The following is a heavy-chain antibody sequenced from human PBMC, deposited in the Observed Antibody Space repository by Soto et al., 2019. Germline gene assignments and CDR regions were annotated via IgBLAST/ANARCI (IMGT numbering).Heavy chain of an antibody. CDR1: GLIFPNLW. CDR3: ATIKPGGYDYFDS. CDR2: IALDSTTR. Sequence: EVHLVESGGDLVQPGGSLRLSCAAFGLIFPNLWMTWVRQAPGKGLEWVANIALDSTTRVYVDSVRGRFTISRDNDRNSLYLHMSSLSVADTAVYYCATIKPGGYDYFDSWGQGTQVTVSS. D-gene: IGHD2-8*02. J-gene: IGHJ4*02. V-gene: IGHV3-7*01.